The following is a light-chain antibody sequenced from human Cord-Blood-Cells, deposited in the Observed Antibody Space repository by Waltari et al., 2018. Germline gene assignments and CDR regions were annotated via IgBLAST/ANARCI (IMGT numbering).Light chain of an antibody. CDR1: QSVSSY. CDR3: QQRSNWSLT. CDR2: DAS. J-gene: IGKJ4*01. Sequence: EIVLTQSPATLSLSPGEIATLSCRASQSVSSYLAWYQQKPGQAPRLLIYDASNRATGIPARFSGSGSGTDFTLTISSLEPEDFEVYYCQQRSNWSLTVGGGTKVEIK. V-gene: IGKV3-11*01.